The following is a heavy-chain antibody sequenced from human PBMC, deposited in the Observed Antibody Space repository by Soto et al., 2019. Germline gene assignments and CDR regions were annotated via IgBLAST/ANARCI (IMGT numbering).Heavy chain of an antibody. J-gene: IGHJ5*02. CDR2: INPYNGNT. CDR3: ARDPVGGNWFDP. V-gene: IGHV1-18*01. Sequence: QVQLVQSGAEVKKPGASVKVSSKASGYTFTTYGISWVRQAPGQGLEWMGWINPYNGNTNYAQKLQGRVTMTTDTATSTAYMELRSLRSDDTAVYYCARDPVGGNWFDPWGQGTLVTVSS. D-gene: IGHD1-26*01. CDR1: GYTFTTYG.